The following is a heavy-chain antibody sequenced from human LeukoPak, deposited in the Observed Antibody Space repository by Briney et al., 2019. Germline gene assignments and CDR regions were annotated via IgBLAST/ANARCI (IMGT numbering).Heavy chain of an antibody. J-gene: IGHJ4*02. D-gene: IGHD2-8*01. Sequence: GGSLRLSCAASGFTFDDYGMSWVRQAPGKGLEWVSGINWNGGSTGYADSVKGRFTISRDNAKNSLYLQMGSLRAEDMAVYYCAREGDCTNGVCPNWGQGTLVTVSS. CDR2: INWNGGST. CDR1: GFTFDDYG. V-gene: IGHV3-20*04. CDR3: AREGDCTNGVCPN.